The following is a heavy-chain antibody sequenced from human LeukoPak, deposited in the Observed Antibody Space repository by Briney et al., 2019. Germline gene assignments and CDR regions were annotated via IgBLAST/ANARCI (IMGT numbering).Heavy chain of an antibody. D-gene: IGHD3-22*01. CDR1: GYTFTSYG. Sequence: ASVKVSCKASGYTFTSYGISWVRQAPGQGLEWMGWISAYNGNTNYAQKLQGGVTMTTDTSTSTAYMELRSLRSYDTAVYYCARDRDQDYYDSSGLDFDYWGQGTLVTVSS. CDR3: ARDRDQDYYDSSGLDFDY. V-gene: IGHV1-18*01. J-gene: IGHJ4*02. CDR2: ISAYNGNT.